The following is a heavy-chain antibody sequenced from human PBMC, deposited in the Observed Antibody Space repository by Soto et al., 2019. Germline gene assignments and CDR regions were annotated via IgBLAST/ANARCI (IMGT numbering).Heavy chain of an antibody. CDR3: ARHLTYCSAGSCYSDFPYYGMDV. CDR1: GGSISSSRYY. D-gene: IGHD2-15*01. Sequence: NPSETLSLTCTVSGGSISSSRYYWGWIRQPPGKGLEWIGSIFYSGSTYYNPSLKSRVTISVDTSKNQFSLKLSSVTAADTAVYYCARHLTYCSAGSCYSDFPYYGMDVWGQGTTVT. V-gene: IGHV4-39*01. CDR2: IFYSGST. J-gene: IGHJ6*02.